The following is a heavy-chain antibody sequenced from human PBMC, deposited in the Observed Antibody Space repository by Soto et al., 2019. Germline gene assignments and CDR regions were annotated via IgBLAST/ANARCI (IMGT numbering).Heavy chain of an antibody. CDR2: ISSSSSYI. CDR1: GFTFSSYS. V-gene: IGHV3-21*01. Sequence: GGSLRLSCAASGFTFSSYSMNWVRQAPGKGLEWVSSISSSSSYIYYADSVKGRFTISRDNAKNSLYLQMNGLRAEDTAVYYCASGVTTVTYYYYGMDVWGQGTTVTVSS. J-gene: IGHJ6*02. CDR3: ASGVTTVTYYYYGMDV. D-gene: IGHD4-17*01.